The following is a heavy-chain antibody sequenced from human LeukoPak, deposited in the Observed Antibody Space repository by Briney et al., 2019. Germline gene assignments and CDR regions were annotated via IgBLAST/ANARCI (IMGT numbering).Heavy chain of an antibody. J-gene: IGHJ4*02. D-gene: IGHD2-2*01. CDR2: ISSDGSST. Sequence: PGGSLRLSCAASGFTFSSYWMHWVRQAPGKGLVWVSRISSDGSSTSYADSVKGRFTTSRDNAKDTLYLQMNSLRAEDTAVYYCARVVYCTRTSCPLDSWGQGTLVTVSP. V-gene: IGHV3-74*01. CDR1: GFTFSSYW. CDR3: ARVVYCTRTSCPLDS.